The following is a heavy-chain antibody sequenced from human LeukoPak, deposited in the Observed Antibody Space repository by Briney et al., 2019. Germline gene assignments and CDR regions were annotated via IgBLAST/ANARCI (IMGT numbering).Heavy chain of an antibody. CDR3: ARVGREWFGELYAFDI. CDR2: INPNSGGT. J-gene: IGHJ3*02. CDR1: GYTFTGYY. V-gene: IGHV1-2*02. D-gene: IGHD3-10*01. Sequence: ASVKVSCRASGYTFTGYYMHWVRQAPGQGLEWMGWINPNSGGTNYAQKFQGRVTMTRDTSISTAYMELSRLRSDDTAVYYCARVGREWFGELYAFDIWGQGTMVTVSS.